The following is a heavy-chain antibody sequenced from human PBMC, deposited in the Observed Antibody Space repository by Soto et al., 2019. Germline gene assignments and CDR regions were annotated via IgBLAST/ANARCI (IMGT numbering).Heavy chain of an antibody. J-gene: IGHJ6*02. D-gene: IGHD3-3*01. CDR1: GGSISSYY. CDR3: ARDRPITIFGVVTSYYYGMDV. V-gene: IGHV4-59*01. CDR2: IYYSGST. Sequence: SETLSLTCTVSGGSISSYYWSWIRQPPGKGLEWIGYIYYSGSTNYNPSLKSRVTISVDTSKNQFSLKLSSVTAADTAVYYCARDRPITIFGVVTSYYYGMDVWGQGTTVTVSS.